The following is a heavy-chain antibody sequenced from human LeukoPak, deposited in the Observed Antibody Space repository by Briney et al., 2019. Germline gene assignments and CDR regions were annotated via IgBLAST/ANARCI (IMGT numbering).Heavy chain of an antibody. CDR3: ALLPTIVVVVAASDAFDI. D-gene: IGHD2-15*01. Sequence: SVKVSCKASGFTFTSSAMQWVRQARGQRLEWIGWIVVGSGNTNYAQKFQERVTITRDMSTSTAYMELSSLRSEDTAVYYCALLPTIVVVVAASDAFDIWGQGTMVTVSS. V-gene: IGHV1-58*02. J-gene: IGHJ3*02. CDR1: GFTFTSSA. CDR2: IVVGSGNT.